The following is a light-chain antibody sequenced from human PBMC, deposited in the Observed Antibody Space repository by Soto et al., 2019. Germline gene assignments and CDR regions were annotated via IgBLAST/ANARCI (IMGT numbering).Light chain of an antibody. CDR1: SSNIGTNA. Sequence: QSVLTQPPSASGTPGQRVTISCSGGSSNIGTNAVNWYQQLPGTAPKLLIYNNNQRPSGVPDRFSGSKSGTSASLAISGLQSEDEADYYCAAWDDRLYGYVFGTGTKVTVL. J-gene: IGLJ1*01. V-gene: IGLV1-44*01. CDR2: NNN. CDR3: AAWDDRLYGYV.